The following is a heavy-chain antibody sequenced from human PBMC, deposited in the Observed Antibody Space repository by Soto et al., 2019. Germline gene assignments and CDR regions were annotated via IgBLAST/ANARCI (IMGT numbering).Heavy chain of an antibody. CDR3: ARGTGEYSSSSVDY. CDR2: ISYDGSNK. CDR1: GFTFSSYA. J-gene: IGHJ4*02. V-gene: IGHV3-30-3*01. Sequence: PGGSLRLSCAASGFTFSSYAMHWVRQAPGKGLEWVAVISYDGSNKYYADSVKGRFTISRDNSKNTLYLQMNSLRAEDTAVYYCARGTGEYSSSSVDYWGQGTLVTVSS. D-gene: IGHD6-6*01.